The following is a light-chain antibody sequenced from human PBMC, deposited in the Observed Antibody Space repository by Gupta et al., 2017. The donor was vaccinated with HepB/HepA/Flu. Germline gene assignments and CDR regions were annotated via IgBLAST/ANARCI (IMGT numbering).Light chain of an antibody. Sequence: EIVLTQSPATLSLSPGERATLSCRASQSISSYLAWYQQKPGQAPGLLIYEASNRATGIPASFSARGFGTDFTLTISSRELEDFAVYYCQHRSSWPLTFGPGTKVDIQ. J-gene: IGKJ3*01. CDR1: QSISSY. V-gene: IGKV3-11*01. CDR2: EAS. CDR3: QHRSSWPLT.